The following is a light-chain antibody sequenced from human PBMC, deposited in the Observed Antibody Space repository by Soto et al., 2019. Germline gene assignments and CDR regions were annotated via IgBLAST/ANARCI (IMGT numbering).Light chain of an antibody. V-gene: IGKV1-39*01. CDR1: QNINNY. Sequence: DIQMTQSPSSLSASVGDRVTITCRTSQNINNYLNWYQQKPGKAPKLLIYGASSLQTGVPSRFSGSGSGTDFTLTISSLQPEDFATYYCQQSSSPLWGTCGQGTTGDIK. CDR2: GAS. J-gene: IGKJ1*01. CDR3: QQSSSPLWGT.